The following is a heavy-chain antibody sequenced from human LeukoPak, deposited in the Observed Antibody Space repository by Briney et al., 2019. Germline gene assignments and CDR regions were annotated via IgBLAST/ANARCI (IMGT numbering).Heavy chain of an antibody. D-gene: IGHD3-10*01. J-gene: IGHJ4*02. CDR3: ARGGYGNYGFFDY. Sequence: GGSLRLSCAPSGFTFSSYEMNWVRQAPGKGLEWVSYIDSSGSTIYYADSVKGRFTISRDNAKNSLYLQMNSLRAEDTALYYCARGGYGNYGFFDYWGQGTLVTVSS. V-gene: IGHV3-48*03. CDR2: IDSSGSTI. CDR1: GFTFSSYE.